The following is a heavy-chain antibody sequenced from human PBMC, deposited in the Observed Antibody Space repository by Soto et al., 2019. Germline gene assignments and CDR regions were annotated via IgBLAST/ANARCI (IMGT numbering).Heavy chain of an antibody. V-gene: IGHV3-23*01. J-gene: IGHJ4*02. CDR1: GFTFSSYA. D-gene: IGHD2-15*01. CDR2: ISGSGGNT. CDR3: AKVPRYCSGGTCYGGYFDY. Sequence: GGSLRLSCGASGFTFSSYAMSWVRQAPGKGLEWVSAISGSGGNTYYADSVKGRFTISRDNSRNTMYVQMNSPRADGTAVYYCAKVPRYCSGGTCYGGYFDYWGQGILVTVSS.